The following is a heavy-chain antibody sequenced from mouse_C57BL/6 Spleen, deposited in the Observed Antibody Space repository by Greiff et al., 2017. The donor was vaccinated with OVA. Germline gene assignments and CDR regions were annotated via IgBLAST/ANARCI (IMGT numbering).Heavy chain of an antibody. CDR2: IDPSDSYT. Sequence: VQLQQPGAELVMPGASVKLSCKASGYTFTSYWMHWVKQRPGQGLEWIGEIDPSDSYTNYNQKFKGKSTLTADKSSSTAYMQLSSLTSEDSAVYYCARSDYSNSFDYWGQGTTLTVSS. J-gene: IGHJ2*01. CDR1: GYTFTSYW. CDR3: ARSDYSNSFDY. V-gene: IGHV1-69*01. D-gene: IGHD2-5*01.